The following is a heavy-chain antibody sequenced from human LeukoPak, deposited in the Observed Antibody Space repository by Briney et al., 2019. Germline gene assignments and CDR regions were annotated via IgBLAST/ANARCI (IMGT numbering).Heavy chain of an antibody. CDR2: ISSGSGYI. V-gene: IGHV3-21*01. Sequence: GGSLRLSCEAPGFTFSSYGMSWVRQAPGMGLEWVSSISSGSGYIYYADSVKGRFTISRDNAKNSLYLQMNSLRAEDTGVYYCARDPYGYCSGGSCYHFDYWGQGTLVTVSS. CDR1: GFTFSSYG. D-gene: IGHD2-15*01. CDR3: ARDPYGYCSGGSCYHFDY. J-gene: IGHJ4*02.